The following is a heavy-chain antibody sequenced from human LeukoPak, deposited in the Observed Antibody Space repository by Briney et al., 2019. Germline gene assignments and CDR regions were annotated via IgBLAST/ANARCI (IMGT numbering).Heavy chain of an antibody. CDR1: GGSISSYY. CDR2: IYYSGST. J-gene: IGHJ4*02. D-gene: IGHD5-18*01. V-gene: IGHV4-59*12. CDR3: ARGREEFLVAYSYGYRSKIDY. Sequence: SETLSLTCTVSGGSISSYYWSWLRQPPGKELEWIGYIYYSGSTNYNPSLKSRVTISVDTSKNQFSLKLSSVTAADTAVYYCARGREEFLVAYSYGYRSKIDYWGQGTLVTVSS.